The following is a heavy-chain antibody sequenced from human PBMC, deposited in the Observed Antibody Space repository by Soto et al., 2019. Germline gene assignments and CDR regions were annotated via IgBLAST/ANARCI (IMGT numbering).Heavy chain of an antibody. Sequence: SETLSLTCTVSGGSISSYYWSWIRQPPGKGLEWIGYIYYSGSTNYNPSLKSRVTISVDTSKNQFSLKLSSVTAADTAVYYCGREGYYDSSGYHFDYWGQGTLVTVSS. V-gene: IGHV4-59*01. D-gene: IGHD3-22*01. J-gene: IGHJ4*02. CDR3: GREGYYDSSGYHFDY. CDR2: IYYSGST. CDR1: GGSISSYY.